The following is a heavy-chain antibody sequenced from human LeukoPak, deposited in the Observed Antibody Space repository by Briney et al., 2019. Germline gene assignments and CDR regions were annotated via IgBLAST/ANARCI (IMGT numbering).Heavy chain of an antibody. Sequence: WGSLRLSCAASGFTFSSYAMSWVRQAPGKGLEWVSAISGSGGSTYYADSVKGRFTISRDNSKNTLYLQMNSLRAEDTAVYYCAKVPGGATWGDYWGQGTLVTVSS. J-gene: IGHJ4*02. D-gene: IGHD1-26*01. V-gene: IGHV3-23*01. CDR3: AKVPGGATWGDY. CDR1: GFTFSSYA. CDR2: ISGSGGST.